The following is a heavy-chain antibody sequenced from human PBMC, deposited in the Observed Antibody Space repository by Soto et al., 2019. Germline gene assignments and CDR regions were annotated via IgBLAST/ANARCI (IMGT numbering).Heavy chain of an antibody. J-gene: IGHJ4*02. V-gene: IGHV3-30-3*01. CDR1: GFTFSSYA. CDR3: ARDCLLGYFDY. D-gene: IGHD3-16*01. Sequence: QVQLVESGGGVVQPGRSLRLSCAASGFTFSSYAMHWVRQAPGKGLEWVAVISYDGSNKYYADSVKGRFTISRDNSKNTLYLQMNSLSAEDTAVYYCARDCLLGYFDYWGQGTLVTVSS. CDR2: ISYDGSNK.